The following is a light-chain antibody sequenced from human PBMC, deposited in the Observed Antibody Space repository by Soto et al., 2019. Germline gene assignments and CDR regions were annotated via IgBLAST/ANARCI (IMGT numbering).Light chain of an antibody. V-gene: IGLV1-47*01. J-gene: IGLJ2*01. CDR3: ASWDDSLSGFVV. CDR1: SSNIGSNY. Sequence: QSVLTQPPSASGTPGQRVTISCSGSSSNIGSNYVFWYQQLPGTAPKVLMYRNSQRHSGVPDRFSGSKSGTSASLAISGLRSEDEADYYCASWDDSLSGFVVFGGGTQLTVL. CDR2: RNS.